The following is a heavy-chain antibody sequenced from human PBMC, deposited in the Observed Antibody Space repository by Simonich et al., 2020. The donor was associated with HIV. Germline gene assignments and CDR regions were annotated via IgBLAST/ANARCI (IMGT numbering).Heavy chain of an antibody. CDR1: GGSISNSSYH. J-gene: IGHJ4*02. CDR2: MYYGGST. Sequence: QLQLQESGPGLVKPSETLSLTCTVSGGSISNSSYHWGWSRQTPGKGLEWIGNMYYGGSTYYNPSLKSRVTISGDTSKNQFSLKLSSVTAADTAVYYCARHDSSGFDYWGQGTLVTVSS. CDR3: ARHDSSGFDY. D-gene: IGHD3-22*01. V-gene: IGHV4-39*01.